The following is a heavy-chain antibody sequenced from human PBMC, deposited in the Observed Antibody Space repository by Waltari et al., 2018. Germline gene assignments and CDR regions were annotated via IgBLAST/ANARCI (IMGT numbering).Heavy chain of an antibody. CDR3: ARDGYSSNYFDN. CDR2: INTKTGNP. J-gene: IGHJ4*02. CDR1: GYTFTSYA. V-gene: IGHV7-4-1*02. D-gene: IGHD6-13*01. Sequence: QVQLVQSGSELKKPGASVKVSCKASGYTFTSYAVNWLRRAPGQRPEWVGWINTKTGNPRFAQGFTGRAVLSLDTSVSTAYLQINSLKAEDTAVYFCARDGYSSNYFDNWGQGTLVTVSS.